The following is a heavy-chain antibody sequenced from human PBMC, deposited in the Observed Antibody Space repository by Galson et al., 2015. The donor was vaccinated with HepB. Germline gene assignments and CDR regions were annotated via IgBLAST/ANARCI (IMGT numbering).Heavy chain of an antibody. V-gene: IGHV1-69*13. J-gene: IGHJ4*02. CDR2: IIPIFGTA. Sequence: SVKVSCKASGGTFSSYAISWVRQAPGQGLEWMGGIIPIFGTANYAQKFQGRVTITADESTSTAYMELSSLRSEDTAVYYCARGVPNTYYYDSSGYYLAYWGQGALVSVSS. CDR1: GGTFSSYA. D-gene: IGHD3-22*01. CDR3: ARGVPNTYYYDSSGYYLAY.